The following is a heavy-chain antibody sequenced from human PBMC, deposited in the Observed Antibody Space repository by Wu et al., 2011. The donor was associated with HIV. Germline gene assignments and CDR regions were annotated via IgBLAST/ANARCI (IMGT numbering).Heavy chain of an antibody. CDR2: VIPILGTT. CDR3: AKEVQPYYYDGSGFLDGLDV. Sequence: QVQLVQSGAEVKKPGSSVKVSCKASGGTFSTYAFSWVRQAPGQGPEWMGRVIPILGTTNYAQKFQGRLTLTTDASTRTTYMDLRSLKPDDTAIYYCAKEVQPYYYDGSGFLDGLDVWGQGTLVTVSS. CDR1: GGTFSTYA. J-gene: IGHJ3*01. D-gene: IGHD3-22*01. V-gene: IGHV1-69*11.